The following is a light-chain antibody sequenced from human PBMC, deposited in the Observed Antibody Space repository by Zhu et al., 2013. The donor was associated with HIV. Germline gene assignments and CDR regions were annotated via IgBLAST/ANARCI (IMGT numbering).Light chain of an antibody. CDR3: SSYTSSSTLV. CDR2: EVS. Sequence: QSALTQPASVSGSPGQSITISCTGTSSDVGGYNYVSWYQQHPGKAPKLMIYEVSNRPSGVSNRFSGSKSDNTASLTISGLQAEDEADYYCSSYTSSSTLVFGTGTKVTVL. CDR1: SSDVGGYNY. J-gene: IGLJ1*01. V-gene: IGLV2-14*01.